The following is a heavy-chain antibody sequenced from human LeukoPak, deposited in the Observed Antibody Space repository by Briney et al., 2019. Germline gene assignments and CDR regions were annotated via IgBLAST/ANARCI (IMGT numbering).Heavy chain of an antibody. J-gene: IGHJ6*02. D-gene: IGHD3-10*01. Sequence: ASVKVSCKASGYTFTSYDINWVRQATGQGLEWMGWMNPNSGNTGYAQKFQGRVTMTRNISISTAYMELSSLRSEDTAVYYCARPYYGSGSPRMDVWGQGTTVTVSS. V-gene: IGHV1-8*01. CDR3: ARPYYGSGSPRMDV. CDR1: GYTFTSYD. CDR2: MNPNSGNT.